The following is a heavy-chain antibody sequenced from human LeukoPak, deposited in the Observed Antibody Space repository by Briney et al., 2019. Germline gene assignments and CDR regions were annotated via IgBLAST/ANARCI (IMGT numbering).Heavy chain of an antibody. CDR2: IYHSGST. V-gene: IGHV4-4*02. J-gene: IGHJ5*02. Sequence: SETLSLTCAVSGGSISSSNWWSWVRQPPGKGLEWIGEIYHSGSTNYNPSLKSRVTISVDKSKNQFSLKLSSVTAADMAVYYCAREGSSGYYYSSTWGQGTLVTVSS. CDR1: GGSISSSNW. D-gene: IGHD3-22*01. CDR3: AREGSSGYYYSST.